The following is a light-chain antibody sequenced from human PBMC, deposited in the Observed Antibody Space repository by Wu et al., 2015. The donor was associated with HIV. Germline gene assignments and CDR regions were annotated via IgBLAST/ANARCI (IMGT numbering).Light chain of an antibody. Sequence: DIQITQSPSSLYASVGDRVTITCRASHSVRMFLNWYQQKPGKAPRLLIYGASNLQSGVPSRFSGSGSGTDFTLTISSLQPEGFATYYCQQIYSTPKTFGQGTKVEMK. J-gene: IGKJ1*01. CDR3: QQIYSTPKT. V-gene: IGKV1-39*01. CDR2: GAS. CDR1: HSVRMF.